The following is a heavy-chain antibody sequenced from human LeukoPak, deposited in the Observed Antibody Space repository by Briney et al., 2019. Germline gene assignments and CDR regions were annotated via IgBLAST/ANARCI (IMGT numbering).Heavy chain of an antibody. CDR3: AGDRPSGYHNYYYYYMDV. J-gene: IGHJ6*03. V-gene: IGHV1-18*01. Sequence: ASVKVSCKASGYTFTSYGISWVRQAPGQGLEWMGWISAYNGNTNYAQKLQGRVTMTTDTSTSTAYMELRSLRSDDTAVYYCAGDRPSGYHNYYYYYMDVWGKGTTVTISS. CDR1: GYTFTSYG. CDR2: ISAYNGNT. D-gene: IGHD5-18*01.